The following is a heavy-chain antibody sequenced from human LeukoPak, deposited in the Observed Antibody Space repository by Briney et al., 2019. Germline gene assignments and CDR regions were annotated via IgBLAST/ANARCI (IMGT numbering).Heavy chain of an antibody. J-gene: IGHJ4*02. Sequence: SVKVSCKASGGTFSSYAISLVRQAPGQGLEWVGGIIPIFGTANYAQKFQGRVTITTDESTSTAYMELSSLRYEDTAVYYCARGLRASCGGDCYSPVDYWGQGTLVTVSS. CDR1: GGTFSSYA. CDR3: ARGLRASCGGDCYSPVDY. CDR2: IIPIFGTA. D-gene: IGHD2-21*02. V-gene: IGHV1-69*05.